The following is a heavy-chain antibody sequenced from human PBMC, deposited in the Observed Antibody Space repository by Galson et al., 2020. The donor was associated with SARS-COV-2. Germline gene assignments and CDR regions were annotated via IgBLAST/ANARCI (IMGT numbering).Heavy chain of an antibody. D-gene: IGHD3-10*01. V-gene: IGHV4-38-2*01. Sequence: SETLSLTCLVSGYSISSGYFWGWIRQPPGEGLEWMGSIYHSGATFYNPSLRSRLSMSVDTSNNQFSLKLSSVTAADTAVYYCARRSLWDYYGSAFD. CDR3: ARRSLWDYYGSAFD. CDR2: IYHSGAT. J-gene: IGHJ4*01. CDR1: GYSISSGYF.